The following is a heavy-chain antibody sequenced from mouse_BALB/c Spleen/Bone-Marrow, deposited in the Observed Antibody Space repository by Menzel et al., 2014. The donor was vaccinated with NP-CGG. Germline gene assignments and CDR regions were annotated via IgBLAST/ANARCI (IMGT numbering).Heavy chain of an antibody. V-gene: IGHV1-54*01. CDR1: GYDFTSYL. Sequence: VQLQQSGAEVVRPGTSVKVSCKASGYDFTSYLIEWIKQRPGQGLEWIGVINPGSGGSNYNEKCTGKATLTVDKSSSTAYMQLSSLTSDDSAVYFCARNANWLFTYWGQGTLVTVSA. J-gene: IGHJ3*01. CDR2: INPGSGGS. CDR3: ARNANWLFTY. D-gene: IGHD4-1*01.